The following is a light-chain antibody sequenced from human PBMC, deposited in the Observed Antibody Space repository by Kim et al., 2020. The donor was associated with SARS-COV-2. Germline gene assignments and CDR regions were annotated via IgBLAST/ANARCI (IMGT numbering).Light chain of an antibody. V-gene: IGLV3-19*01. Sequence: SSELTQDPAVYVALGQTVRITCQGDSLRSYYASWYQQKPGQAPVLVIYGKNNRPSGIPDRFSGSSSGNTASLTITGAQAEDEADYYCHSRDSSGNHWGFG. CDR2: GKN. CDR1: SLRSYY. CDR3: HSRDSSGNHWG. J-gene: IGLJ3*02.